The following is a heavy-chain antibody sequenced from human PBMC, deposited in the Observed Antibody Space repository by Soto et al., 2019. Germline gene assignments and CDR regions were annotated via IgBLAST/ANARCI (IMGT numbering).Heavy chain of an antibody. CDR3: ARVSFSGNGLRADSFDI. D-gene: IGHD5-12*01. CDR2: ISAYNGNT. V-gene: IGHV1-18*01. Sequence: ASVKVSCKASGYTFTSYGISWVRQAPGQGLEWMGWISAYNGNTNYAQKLQGRVTMTTDTSTSTAYMELRSLRSDDTAVYFCARVSFSGNGLRADSFDIWCQGPMVTVSS. CDR1: GYTFTSYG. J-gene: IGHJ3*02.